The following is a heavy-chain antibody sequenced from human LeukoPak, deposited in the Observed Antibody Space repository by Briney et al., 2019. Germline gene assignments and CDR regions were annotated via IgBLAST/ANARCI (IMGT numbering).Heavy chain of an antibody. V-gene: IGHV3-7*01. CDR3: AREGSMVRGVTPPDY. CDR2: IKQDGSEK. Sequence: GGSVRLSCAASGFTFSSYWMSWVRQAPGKGLEWVANIKQDGSEKYYVDSVKGRFTISRDNAKNSLYLQMNSLRAEDTAVYYCAREGSMVRGVTPPDYWGQGTLVTVSS. D-gene: IGHD3-10*01. J-gene: IGHJ4*02. CDR1: GFTFSSYW.